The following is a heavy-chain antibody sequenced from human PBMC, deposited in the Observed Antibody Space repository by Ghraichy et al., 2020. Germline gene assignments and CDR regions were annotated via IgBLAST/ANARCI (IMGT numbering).Heavy chain of an antibody. CDR1: GFTFSSYW. D-gene: IGHD2/OR15-2a*01. J-gene: IGHJ4*02. V-gene: IGHV3-7*03. CDR3: ANEHGRAEYYFDY. Sequence: GGSLRLSCAASGFTFSSYWMSWVRQAPGKGLEWVANIKQDGSEKYYVDSVKGRFTISRDNAKNSLYLQMNSLRAEDTAVYYCANEHGRAEYYFDYWGQGTLVTVSS. CDR2: IKQDGSEK.